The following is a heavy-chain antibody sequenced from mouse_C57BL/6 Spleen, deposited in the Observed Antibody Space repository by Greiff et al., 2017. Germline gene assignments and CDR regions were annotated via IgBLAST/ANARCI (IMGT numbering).Heavy chain of an antibody. V-gene: IGHV1-26*01. CDR2: INPNNGGT. Sequence: VQLQQSGPELVKPGASVKISCKASGYTFTDYYMNWVKQSHGKSLEWIGDINPNNGGTSYNQKFKGKATLTVDKSSSTAYLELRSLTSEDSAVYYCARSRYYWYFDVWGTGTTVTVSS. J-gene: IGHJ1*03. CDR1: GYTFTDYY. CDR3: ARSRYYWYFDV.